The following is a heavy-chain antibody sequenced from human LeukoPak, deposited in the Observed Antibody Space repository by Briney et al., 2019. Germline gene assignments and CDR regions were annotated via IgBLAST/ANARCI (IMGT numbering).Heavy chain of an antibody. D-gene: IGHD3-22*01. Sequence: GGSLRLSCAASGFTFSGHWMFWVRQAPGKGLEWVSSTNSDGSSRGYTDSVKGRFTVSRDNAKNSLYLQMNSLRAEDTAVYYCARANYYDSSGYYDVAFDICGQGAIVTVSS. V-gene: IGHV3-74*01. J-gene: IGHJ3*02. CDR1: GFTFSGHW. CDR2: TNSDGSSR. CDR3: ARANYYDSSGYYDVAFDI.